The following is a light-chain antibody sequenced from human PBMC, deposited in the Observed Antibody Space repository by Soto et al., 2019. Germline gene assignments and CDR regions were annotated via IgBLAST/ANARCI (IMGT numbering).Light chain of an antibody. V-gene: IGKV1-9*01. CDR2: AAD. CDR1: QGISTY. Sequence: DIQLTQSPSFLSASVGDRVTITCRASQGISTYLAWYQQKPGRAPKLLVSAADTLQSGVQSRFSGSGSGTEFTLTINSLQPEDFATYYCHQLKSYPLTFGQGTRLEIK. CDR3: HQLKSYPLT. J-gene: IGKJ5*01.